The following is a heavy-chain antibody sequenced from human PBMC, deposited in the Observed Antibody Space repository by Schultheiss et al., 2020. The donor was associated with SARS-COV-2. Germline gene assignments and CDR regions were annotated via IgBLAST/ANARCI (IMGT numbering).Heavy chain of an antibody. CDR1: GFTVSSNY. CDR3: AKLDSSGWYGYFQH. Sequence: GGSLRLSCAASGFTVSSNYMSWVRQAPGKGLEWVSAISGSGGSTYYADSVKGRFTISRDNSKNTLYLQMNSLRAEDTAVYYCAKLDSSGWYGYFQHWGQGTLVTVSS. V-gene: IGHV3-23*01. D-gene: IGHD6-19*01. J-gene: IGHJ1*01. CDR2: ISGSGGST.